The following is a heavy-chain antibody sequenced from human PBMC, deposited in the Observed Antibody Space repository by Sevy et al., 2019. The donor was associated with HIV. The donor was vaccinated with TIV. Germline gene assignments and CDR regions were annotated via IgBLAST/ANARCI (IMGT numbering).Heavy chain of an antibody. CDR1: GGSISSYY. V-gene: IGHV4-4*07. Sequence: SETLSLTCTVSGGSISSYYWSWIRQPAGKGLEWIGRIYTSGSTNYNPSLKSRVTMSVDTSKNQFSLKLSSVTAADTDVYYCARDKESSGYDSNYYYYYMDVWGKGTTVTVSS. D-gene: IGHD5-12*01. CDR2: IYTSGST. CDR3: ARDKESSGYDSNYYYYYMDV. J-gene: IGHJ6*03.